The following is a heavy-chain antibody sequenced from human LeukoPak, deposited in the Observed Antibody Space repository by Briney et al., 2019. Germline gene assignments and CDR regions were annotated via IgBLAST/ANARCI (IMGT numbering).Heavy chain of an antibody. D-gene: IGHD6-13*01. Sequence: GGSLRLSCAASGFTFSSYGMHWVRQAPGKGLEWVAVISYDGSNKYYADSVKGRFTISRDNSKNTLYLQMNSLRAEDTAVYYCARDLAAAGQPDFGYWGQGTLVTVSS. CDR2: ISYDGSNK. CDR3: ARDLAAAGQPDFGY. V-gene: IGHV3-30*03. J-gene: IGHJ4*02. CDR1: GFTFSSYG.